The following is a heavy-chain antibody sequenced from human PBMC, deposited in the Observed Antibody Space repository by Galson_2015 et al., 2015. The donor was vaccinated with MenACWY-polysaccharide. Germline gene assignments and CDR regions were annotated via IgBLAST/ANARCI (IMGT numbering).Heavy chain of an antibody. Sequence: SLRLSCAASGFAFSSYAMSWVRQAPGKGLEWVSTMSGRRGYTYYADSVKGRFTISRDNSKNTLYLQMNNLRADDTAIYSCATHARGTAIRWYDYWGQGTLVTVSS. J-gene: IGHJ4*02. D-gene: IGHD2-15*01. CDR1: GFAFSSYA. V-gene: IGHV3-23*01. CDR3: ATHARGTAIRWYDY. CDR2: MSGRRGYT.